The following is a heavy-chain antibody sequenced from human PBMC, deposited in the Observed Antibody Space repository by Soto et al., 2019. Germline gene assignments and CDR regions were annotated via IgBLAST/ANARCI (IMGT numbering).Heavy chain of an antibody. J-gene: IGHJ6*03. CDR2: INHSGST. Sequence: PSETLSLTCAVYGGSFSGYYWSWIRQPPGKGLEWFGEINHSGSTNYNPSLKSRVTISVDTSKNQFSLKLSSVTAADTAVYYCARDTYYDFWSGFAGPYYYMDVWGKGTTVTVSS. V-gene: IGHV4-34*01. D-gene: IGHD3-3*01. CDR1: GGSFSGYY. CDR3: ARDTYYDFWSGFAGPYYYMDV.